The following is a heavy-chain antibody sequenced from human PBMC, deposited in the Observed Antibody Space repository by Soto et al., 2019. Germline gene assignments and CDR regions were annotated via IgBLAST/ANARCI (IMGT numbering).Heavy chain of an antibody. D-gene: IGHD3-22*01. V-gene: IGHV4-34*01. Sequence: SETLSLTCAVSGGSFRGYNWNWIRQSPGKGLEWIGEINHGGTTNYNPSLNSRVIISVDTSKNQFSLKLNSVSAADTALYYCARDTYYFGSSSDGLDTWGPGTLVTVSS. CDR3: ARDTYYFGSSSDGLDT. J-gene: IGHJ5*02. CDR1: GGSFRGYN. CDR2: INHGGTT.